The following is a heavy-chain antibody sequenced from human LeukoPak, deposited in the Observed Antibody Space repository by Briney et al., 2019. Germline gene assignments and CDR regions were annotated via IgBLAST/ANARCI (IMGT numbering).Heavy chain of an antibody. Sequence: QTGGSLRLSCAASGFTFSSYEMNWVRQAPGKGLEWVSYISSSGSTIYYADSVKGRFTISRDNSKNTLYLQMGSLRAEDMAVYYCARDRGRGYSYGLISDYWGQGTLVTVSS. V-gene: IGHV3-48*03. CDR2: ISSSGSTI. CDR3: ARDRGRGYSYGLISDY. CDR1: GFTFSSYE. J-gene: IGHJ4*02. D-gene: IGHD5-18*01.